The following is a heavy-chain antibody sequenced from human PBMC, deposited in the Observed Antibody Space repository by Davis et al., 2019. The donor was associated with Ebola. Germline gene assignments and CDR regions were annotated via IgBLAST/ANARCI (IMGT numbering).Heavy chain of an antibody. Sequence: PGGSLRLSCAASGFTFSTSAMHWVRQAPGKGLEWVAVISYDGSNKYYADSVKGRFTISRDNSKNTLYLQMNSLRAEDTAVYFCARQLPYYSYGMDVWGQGTTVTVSS. D-gene: IGHD2-2*01. V-gene: IGHV3-30*14. CDR1: GFTFSTSA. CDR2: ISYDGSNK. J-gene: IGHJ6*02. CDR3: ARQLPYYSYGMDV.